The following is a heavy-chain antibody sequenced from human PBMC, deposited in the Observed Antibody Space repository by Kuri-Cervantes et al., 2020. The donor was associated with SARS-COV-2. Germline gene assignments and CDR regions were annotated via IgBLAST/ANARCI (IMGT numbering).Heavy chain of an antibody. CDR2: LYRSGST. CDR3: AGRDYDSYAFDI. Sequence: GSLRLSCAVSGHSISSGYYWGWIRQSPGKGLEWIGSLYRSGSTYYNPSLKSRVTISADTSKNQFSLKLNSVTAADTAVYYCAGRDYDSYAFDIWGQGTMVTVSS. J-gene: IGHJ3*02. D-gene: IGHD3-3*01. CDR1: GHSISSGYY. V-gene: IGHV4-38-2*01.